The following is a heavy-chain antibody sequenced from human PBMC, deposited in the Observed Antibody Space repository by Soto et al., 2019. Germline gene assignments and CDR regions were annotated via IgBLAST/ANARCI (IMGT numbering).Heavy chain of an antibody. Sequence: PSETLSLTCTVSGGSISSGDYYWSWIRQPQGKGLEWIGYIYYSGSTYYNPSLKSRVTISVDTSKNQFSLKLSSVTAADTAVYYCARAGSYCSSTSCYDLFDYWGQGTLVTV. D-gene: IGHD2-2*01. CDR2: IYYSGST. CDR3: ARAGSYCSSTSCYDLFDY. CDR1: GGSISSGDYY. J-gene: IGHJ4*02. V-gene: IGHV4-30-4*01.